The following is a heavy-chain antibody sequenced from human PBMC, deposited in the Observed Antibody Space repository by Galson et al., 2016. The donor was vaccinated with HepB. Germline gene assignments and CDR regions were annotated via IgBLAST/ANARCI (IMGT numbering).Heavy chain of an antibody. J-gene: IGHJ4*02. D-gene: IGHD6-13*01. Sequence: SLRLSCAASGFTFTTYAMHWVRQAPGEGLEWVAVISSDGSTTYYADSVKGRFTISRDTSKNTLYLQLKRLSAANTAIYYCAQGRWSYSNTWYEDFCHWGQGSLVTVSS. V-gene: IGHV3-30*14. CDR2: ISSDGSTT. CDR3: AQGRWSYSNTWYEDFCH. CDR1: GFTFTTYA.